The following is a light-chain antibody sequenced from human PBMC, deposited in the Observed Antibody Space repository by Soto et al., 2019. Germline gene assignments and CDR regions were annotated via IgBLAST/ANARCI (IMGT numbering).Light chain of an antibody. CDR1: QTVGSSY. Sequence: EIVLTHSPGTLSLSPGERATLSCRASQTVGSSYLAWYQQKPGQAPRLLIYGASSRATGIPDRFSGSGSGTDFTLTISRLEPEDFAVYYCQQYGISPRTFGQGTKVDIK. CDR3: QQYGISPRT. CDR2: GAS. V-gene: IGKV3-20*01. J-gene: IGKJ1*01.